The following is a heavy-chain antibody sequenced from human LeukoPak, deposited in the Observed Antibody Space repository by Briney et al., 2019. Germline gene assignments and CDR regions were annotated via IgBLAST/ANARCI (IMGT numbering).Heavy chain of an antibody. CDR3: ASGPAAAGSSELYFDL. J-gene: IGHJ2*01. CDR2: ISAYNGNT. V-gene: IGHV1-18*01. D-gene: IGHD6-13*01. Sequence: GASVKVSCKASGYTFTSYGISWVRQAPGQGLEWMGWISAYNGNTNYAQRLQGRVTMTTDTSTSTAYMELRSLRSDDTAVYYCASGPAAAGSSELYFDLWGRGTLVTVSS. CDR1: GYTFTSYG.